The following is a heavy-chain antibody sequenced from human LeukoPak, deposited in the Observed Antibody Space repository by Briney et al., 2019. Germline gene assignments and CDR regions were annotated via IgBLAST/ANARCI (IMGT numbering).Heavy chain of an antibody. CDR1: GYTFTDYY. Sequence: ASVKVSCKASGYTFTDYYTHWVRQAPGQGLEWMGRINPNSGGTNYVQKFQGRVTMTRDTSINTAYMELSRLRSDDTAMYYCGCSYGAGAFDIWGQGTMVTVSS. CDR2: INPNSGGT. D-gene: IGHD5-18*01. J-gene: IGHJ3*02. CDR3: GCSYGAGAFDI. V-gene: IGHV1-2*06.